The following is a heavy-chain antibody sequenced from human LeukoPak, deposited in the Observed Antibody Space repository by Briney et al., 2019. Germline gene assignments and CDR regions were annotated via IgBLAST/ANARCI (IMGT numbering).Heavy chain of an antibody. V-gene: IGHV4-4*07. D-gene: IGHD3-3*01. J-gene: IGHJ2*01. CDR2: IYTSGST. CDR1: GGSISSYY. CDR3: AAEQFGVVMDDL. Sequence: SETLSLTCTVSGGSISSYYWSWIRQPAGKGLEWIGRIYTSGSTNYNPSLKSRVTISVDTSKNQFSLKLSSVTAADTAVYYCAAEQFGVVMDDLWGRGTLATVSS.